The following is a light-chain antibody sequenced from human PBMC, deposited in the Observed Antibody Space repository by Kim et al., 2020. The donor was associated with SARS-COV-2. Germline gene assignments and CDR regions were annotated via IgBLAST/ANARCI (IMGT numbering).Light chain of an antibody. V-gene: IGLV3-19*01. CDR1: GGGREC. CDR3: NSRDSSGNHVV. CDR2: GKR. J-gene: IGLJ2*01. Sequence: GERVRSTGLGGGGGRECARWGRQRGGEAPVLGIYGKRDRASGVADRVAGAGSGEAASLTIAGAQAEDEADYYCNSRDSSGNHVVFGGGTQLTVL.